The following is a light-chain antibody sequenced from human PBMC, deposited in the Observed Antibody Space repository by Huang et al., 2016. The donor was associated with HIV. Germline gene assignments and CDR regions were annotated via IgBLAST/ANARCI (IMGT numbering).Light chain of an antibody. J-gene: IGKJ1*01. V-gene: IGKV3-15*01. Sequence: ELVLTQSTATLSVSPGDRATLSCRASQSVSSNLAWYQQKRGQDPRLLLYGASTRATGIPARFSGSGSGTEFTLTISSLQSEDCAVYYCQQYNNWPPKTFGQGTKVEIK. CDR1: QSVSSN. CDR3: QQYNNWPPKT. CDR2: GAS.